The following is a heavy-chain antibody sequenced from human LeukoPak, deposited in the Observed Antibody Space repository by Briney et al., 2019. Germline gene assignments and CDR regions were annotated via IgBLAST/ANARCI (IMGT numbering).Heavy chain of an antibody. D-gene: IGHD3-22*01. J-gene: IGHJ6*03. CDR3: ASTYYYDSSAYNYYHYMDV. V-gene: IGHV4-4*07. CDR2: IYVSGST. Sequence: SETLSLTCAVSGGSISSYYWSWIRQPAGKGLEWIGRIYVSGSTNYNPSLKSRVTISVDTSKNQFSLKLSSVTAADTAVYYCASTYYYDSSAYNYYHYMDVWGKGTTVTVSS. CDR1: GGSISSYY.